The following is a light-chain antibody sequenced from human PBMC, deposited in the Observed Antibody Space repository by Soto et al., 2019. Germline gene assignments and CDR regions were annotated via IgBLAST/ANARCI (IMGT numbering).Light chain of an antibody. CDR1: QSVSTY. CDR3: QQRRNWPLT. CDR2: DTS. V-gene: IGKV3-11*01. Sequence: EIVLTQSPATLSLSPGERATLSCRASQSVSTYVAWYQQKPGQAPRLLIYDTSNRATGIPARFSGSGSGTDFTLTISSLDPEDFAVYYCQQRRNWPLTFGQGTRLEIK. J-gene: IGKJ5*01.